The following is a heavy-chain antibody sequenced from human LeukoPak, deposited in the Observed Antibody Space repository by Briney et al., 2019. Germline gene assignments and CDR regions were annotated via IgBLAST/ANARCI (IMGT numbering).Heavy chain of an antibody. CDR2: IYYSGST. Sequence: SETLSLTCTVSGGSISSYYWSWVRQPPGKGLEWIGYIYYSGSTNYNPSLKSRVTISVDTSKNQFSLKLSSVTAADTAVYYCARVLMRPGRWFDPWGQGTLVTVSS. J-gene: IGHJ5*02. V-gene: IGHV4-59*01. CDR1: GGSISSYY. CDR3: ARVLMRPGRWFDP.